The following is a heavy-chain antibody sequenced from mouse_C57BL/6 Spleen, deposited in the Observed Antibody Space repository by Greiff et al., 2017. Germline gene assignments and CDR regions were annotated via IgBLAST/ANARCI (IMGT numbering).Heavy chain of an antibody. CDR2: IDPSDSYT. D-gene: IGHD1-1*01. V-gene: IGHV1-59*01. CDR1: GYTFTSYW. J-gene: IGHJ2*01. CDR3: ARSDYGSS. Sequence: QVQLQQPGAELVRPGTSVKLSCKASGYTFTSYWMHWVKQRPGQGLEWIGVIDPSDSYTNYNQKFKGKATLTVDTSSSTAYMQLSSLTSEGSAVYYCARSDYGSSWGQGTTLTVSS.